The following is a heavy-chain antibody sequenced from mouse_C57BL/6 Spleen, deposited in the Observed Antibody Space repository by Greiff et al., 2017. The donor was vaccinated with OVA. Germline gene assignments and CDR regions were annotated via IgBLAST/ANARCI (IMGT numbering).Heavy chain of an antibody. CDR3: ARPSHYYGSSYGYFDV. V-gene: IGHV1-61*01. D-gene: IGHD1-1*01. CDR1: GYTFTSYW. J-gene: IGHJ1*03. Sequence: QVQLQQSGAELVRPGSSVKLSCKASGYTFTSYWMDWVKQRPGQGLEWIGNIYPSDSETHYNQKFKDKATLTVDKSSSTAYMQLSSLTSEDSAVYYCARPSHYYGSSYGYFDVWGTGTTVTVSS. CDR2: IYPSDSET.